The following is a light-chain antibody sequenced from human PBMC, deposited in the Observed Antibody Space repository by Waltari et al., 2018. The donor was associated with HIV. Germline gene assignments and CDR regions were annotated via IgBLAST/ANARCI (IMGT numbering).Light chain of an antibody. J-gene: IGKJ3*01. CDR2: DAS. CDR1: QSVGSHY. V-gene: IGKV3-20*01. Sequence: EIVLTQSPGTLSLSPGERATLSCRASQSVGSHYLAWYQQRPGETPRLLIYDASSRATCIPDRFSGSGSGTDFTLTITRLEPEDFAVYYCQQYGSSPLFTFGPGTKVDIK. CDR3: QQYGSSPLFT.